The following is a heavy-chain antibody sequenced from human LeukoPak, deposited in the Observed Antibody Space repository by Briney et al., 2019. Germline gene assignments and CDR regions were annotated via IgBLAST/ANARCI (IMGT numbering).Heavy chain of an antibody. V-gene: IGHV4-4*07. D-gene: IGHD5-24*01. CDR3: ARHRRDGSPTRD. CDR2: ISTSGSS. Sequence: SETLSLTCTVSGGSISPYYWSFIRQPAGKGLEWIGRISTSGSSKYNPSLESRVTMSVDTSKNQFSLNVSSVTAADTAVYYCARHRRDGSPTRDWGQGTLVTVSS. CDR1: GGSISPYY. J-gene: IGHJ4*02.